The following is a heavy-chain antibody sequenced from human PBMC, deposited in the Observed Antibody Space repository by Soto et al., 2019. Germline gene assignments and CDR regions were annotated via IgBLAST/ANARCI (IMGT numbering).Heavy chain of an antibody. V-gene: IGHV3-23*01. Sequence: GGSLRLSCVASGFTFSTSALSWVRQAPGKGLEWVATIAGSSGTTTYAESVTGRFTISRDSSKNPLFLQMNSLRGKETAVYFCEGGMTSVGCYDFDYWGQGTVVTVPS. CDR1: GFTFSTSA. D-gene: IGHD2-15*01. CDR3: EGGMTSVGCYDFDY. CDR2: IAGSSGTT. J-gene: IGHJ4*02.